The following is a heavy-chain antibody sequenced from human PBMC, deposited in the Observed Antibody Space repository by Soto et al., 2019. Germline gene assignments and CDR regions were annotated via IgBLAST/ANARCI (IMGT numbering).Heavy chain of an antibody. V-gene: IGHV3-48*03. J-gene: IGHJ4*02. D-gene: IGHD6-13*01. Sequence: EVQLVESGGGLVQPGGSLRLSCAASGFTFSSYEMNWVRQAPGKGLEWVSYISSSGSTIYYADSVKGRFTISRDNAKNSLYLQMNSLRAEDTAVYYCARDGGVSREQQRPYYFDYWGQGTLVTVSS. CDR1: GFTFSSYE. CDR3: ARDGGVSREQQRPYYFDY. CDR2: ISSSGSTI.